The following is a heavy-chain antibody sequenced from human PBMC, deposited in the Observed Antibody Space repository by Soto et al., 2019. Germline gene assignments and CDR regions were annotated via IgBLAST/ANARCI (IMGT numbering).Heavy chain of an antibody. D-gene: IGHD3-16*01. CDR1: GGTFSGYV. CDR3: ATHGLGVSSPPYFDN. CDR2: FVPLFGTT. V-gene: IGHV1-69*01. Sequence: QLVQSGSEVKKPGSSVKVSCQASGGTFSGYVVTWVRQAPGQGLEWMGEFVPLFGTTNYAQRFSGRITIAAEESTSTAYMELRTLSSDDTAVYYCATHGLGVSSPPYFDNWGQGPLVTVSS. J-gene: IGHJ4*02.